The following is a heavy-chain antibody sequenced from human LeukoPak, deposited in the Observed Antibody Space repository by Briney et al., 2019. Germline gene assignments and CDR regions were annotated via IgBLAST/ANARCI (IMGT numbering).Heavy chain of an antibody. J-gene: IGHJ6*03. CDR1: GYTFTSYG. D-gene: IGHD3-10*01. CDR2: ISAYNGNT. CDR3: ARDIRGDYGSVGGRDYYYYYYMDV. V-gene: IGHV1-18*01. Sequence: ASVKVSCKASGYTFTSYGISWVRQAPGQGLEWMGWISAYNGNTNYAQKLQGGVTMTTDTSTSTAYMELRSLRSDDTAVYYCARDIRGDYGSVGGRDYYYYYYMDVWGKGTTVTISS.